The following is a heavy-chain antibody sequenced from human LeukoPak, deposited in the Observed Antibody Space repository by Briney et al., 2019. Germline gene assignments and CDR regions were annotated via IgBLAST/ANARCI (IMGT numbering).Heavy chain of an antibody. CDR2: ISGSGGST. Sequence: PGGSLRLSCAASEFTFSSYAMSWVRQAPGKGLEWVSAISGSGGSTYYADSVKGRFTISRDNSKNTLYLQMNRLRAEDTAVYYCAKGAPYGGNGWDWFDPWGQGTLVTGSS. CDR3: AKGAPYGGNGWDWFDP. CDR1: EFTFSSYA. V-gene: IGHV3-23*01. D-gene: IGHD4-23*01. J-gene: IGHJ5*02.